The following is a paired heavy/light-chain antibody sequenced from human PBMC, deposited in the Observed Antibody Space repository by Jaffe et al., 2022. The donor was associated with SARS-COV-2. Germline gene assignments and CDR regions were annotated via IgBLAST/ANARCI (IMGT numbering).Light chain of an antibody. V-gene: IGKV1-5*03. CDR1: QSISSW. CDR2: KAS. CDR3: QQYDTYPWT. J-gene: IGKJ1*01. Sequence: DIQMTQSPSTLSASVGDRVTIPCRASQSISSWLAWYQQKPGKAPKLLIYKASSLDNGVPSRFSGSGSGTEFTLTISSLQPDDFATYYCQQYDTYPWTFGQGTKVEIK.
Heavy chain of an antibody. CDR3: AKDNPTTVGFDY. D-gene: IGHD4-17*01. J-gene: IGHJ4*02. Sequence: EVQLLESGGGLVQPGGSLRLSCAASGFSFSSYAMGWVRQPPGKGLEWVSTISGSGGKTYYAESVKGRFTISRDNPKNTLYLQMSSLRADDTAVYYCAKDNPTTVGFDYWGQGTLVTVSS. V-gene: IGHV3-23*01. CDR1: GFSFSSYA. CDR2: ISGSGGKT.